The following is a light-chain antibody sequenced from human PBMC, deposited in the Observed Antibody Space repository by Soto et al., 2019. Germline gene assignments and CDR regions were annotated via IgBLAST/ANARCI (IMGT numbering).Light chain of an antibody. V-gene: IGLV2-14*01. CDR3: GSFTSSSTPYV. CDR2: EVS. CDR1: SSDVGGYNY. Sequence: QSALTQPASVSGSPGQSITISCTGSSSDVGGYNYVSWYQQNPDKAPKVMIYEVSKRPSGVSDRFSGSKSGNTASLTISGLQAEDEADYYCGSFTSSSTPYVFGVGTKVTVL. J-gene: IGLJ1*01.